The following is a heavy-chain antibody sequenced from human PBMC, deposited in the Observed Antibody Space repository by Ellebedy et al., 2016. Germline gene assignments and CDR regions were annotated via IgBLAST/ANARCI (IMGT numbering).Heavy chain of an antibody. CDR2: INPNSGGT. V-gene: IGHV1-2*04. Sequence: ASVKVSCXASGYTFTGYYMHWVRQAPGQGLEWMGWINPNSGGTNYAQKFQGWVTMTRDTSISTAYMELSRLRSDDTAVYYCARESVDGDGYNYEGFDYWGQGTLVTVSS. D-gene: IGHD5-24*01. J-gene: IGHJ4*02. CDR3: ARESVDGDGYNYEGFDY. CDR1: GYTFTGYY.